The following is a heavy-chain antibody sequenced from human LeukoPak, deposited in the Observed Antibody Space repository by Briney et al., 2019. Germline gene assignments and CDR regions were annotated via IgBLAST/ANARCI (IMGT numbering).Heavy chain of an antibody. CDR3: ARDEETYYYDSSNHFHPYY. D-gene: IGHD3-22*01. V-gene: IGHV1-46*01. CDR1: GYTFTSYF. Sequence: ASVKVSCKASGYTFTSYFLYWLRQAPGQGLEWMGVINPSGADTVYAQNSQGRITMTRDMSTSTVYLELSSLRSEDTAVYYCARDEETYYYDSSNHFHPYYWGQGTRVTVSS. J-gene: IGHJ4*02. CDR2: INPSGADT.